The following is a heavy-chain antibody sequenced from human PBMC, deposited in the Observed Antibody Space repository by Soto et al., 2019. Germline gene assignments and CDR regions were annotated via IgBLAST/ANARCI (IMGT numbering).Heavy chain of an antibody. CDR2: VFHTGNT. Sequence: AGTXSLTCAFSGYCIISSLLWTGVRQPPGKGLEWIGEVFHTGNTKYNPSLKSRVTMSVAKSTNEFSLKVTSVTAADTAIYYCTTTAWVSFDHWGQGALVTVSS. D-gene: IGHD1-1*01. CDR1: GYCIISSLL. V-gene: IGHV4-4*02. CDR3: TTTAWVSFDH. J-gene: IGHJ4*02.